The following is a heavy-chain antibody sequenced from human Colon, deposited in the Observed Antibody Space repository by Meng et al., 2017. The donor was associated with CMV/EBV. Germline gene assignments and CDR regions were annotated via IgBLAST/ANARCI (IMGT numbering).Heavy chain of an antibody. CDR2: INPSGGRT. V-gene: IGHV1-46*01. CDR3: ARDSHYTGYDPLDAEP. D-gene: IGHD5-12*01. CDR1: GYTFSNFY. Sequence: ASVKVSCKASGYTFSNFYMHWVRQAPGQGLEWMGIINPSGGRTTYAQKFQGRVIMTRDTSTNTVYMELSRLRSGDTAVYYCARDSHYTGYDPLDAEPWGQGTLVTVPQ. J-gene: IGHJ5*02.